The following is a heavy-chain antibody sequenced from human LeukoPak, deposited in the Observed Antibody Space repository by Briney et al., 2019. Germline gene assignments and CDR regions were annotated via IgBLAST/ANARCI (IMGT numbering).Heavy chain of an antibody. CDR3: ALIATSSHYYDSSGYYPYFDY. CDR2: MNPNSGNT. V-gene: IGHV1-8*01. CDR1: GYTFTSYD. D-gene: IGHD3-22*01. J-gene: IGHJ4*02. Sequence: ASVKVSCKASGYTFTSYDINWVRQATGQGLEWMGWMNPNSGNTGYAQKFQGRVTMTRNTSISTAYMELSSLRSDDTAVYYCALIATSSHYYDSSGYYPYFDYWGQGTLVTVSS.